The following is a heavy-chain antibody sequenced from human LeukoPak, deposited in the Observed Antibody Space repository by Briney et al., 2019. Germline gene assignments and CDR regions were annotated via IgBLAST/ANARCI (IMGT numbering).Heavy chain of an antibody. V-gene: IGHV4-34*01. CDR1: GGFFSVYY. CDR3: ARTILGYSSSWSLDY. Sequence: PWETVSLLCAVCGGFFSVYYWRWIRQPPGKGLEWIGEINHSGSTNYNPSLKSRVTISVDTSKHQFSLKVSSVTAADTAVYYCARTILGYSSSWSLDYWGQGTLVTLSS. D-gene: IGHD6-13*01. J-gene: IGHJ4*02. CDR2: INHSGST.